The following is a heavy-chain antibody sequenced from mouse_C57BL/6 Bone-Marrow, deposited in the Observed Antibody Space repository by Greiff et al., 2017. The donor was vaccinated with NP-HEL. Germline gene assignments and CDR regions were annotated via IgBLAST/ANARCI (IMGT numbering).Heavy chain of an antibody. J-gene: IGHJ4*01. Sequence: EVQVVESGGGLVQPGGSLKLSCAASGFTFSDYYMYWVRQTPEKRLEWVAYISNGGGSTYYPDTVKGRFTISRDNAKNTLYLQMSRLKSEDTAMYYCARGYYYGRDAMDYWGQGTSVTVSS. CDR3: ARGYYYGRDAMDY. D-gene: IGHD1-1*01. CDR2: ISNGGGST. V-gene: IGHV5-12*01. CDR1: GFTFSDYY.